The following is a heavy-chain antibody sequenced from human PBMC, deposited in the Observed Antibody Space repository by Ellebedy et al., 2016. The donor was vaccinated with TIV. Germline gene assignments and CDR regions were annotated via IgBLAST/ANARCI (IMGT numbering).Heavy chain of an antibody. V-gene: IGHV1-2*02. D-gene: IGHD1-26*01. CDR2: INPNSGGT. Sequence: ASVKVSXXASGYTFTGYYMHWVRQAPGQGLEWMGWINPNSGGTNYAQKFQGRVTMTRDTSISTAYMELSRLRSDDTAVYYCARDTVGATPDYWGQGTLVTVSS. CDR1: GYTFTGYY. CDR3: ARDTVGATPDY. J-gene: IGHJ4*02.